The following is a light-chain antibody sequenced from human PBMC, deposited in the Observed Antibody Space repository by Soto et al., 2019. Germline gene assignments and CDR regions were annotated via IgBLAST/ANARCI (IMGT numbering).Light chain of an antibody. Sequence: DIQMTQSPSTLSASVGDRVTLTCRASQSITNWLAWYQQKPGKAPKLLIYEASSLQSGGPSRFNGSGSGTEFTLTISSLQPEDFATYYCLQHNTFPRTFGQGTKVEIK. CDR3: LQHNTFPRT. V-gene: IGKV1-5*01. CDR1: QSITNW. J-gene: IGKJ1*01. CDR2: EAS.